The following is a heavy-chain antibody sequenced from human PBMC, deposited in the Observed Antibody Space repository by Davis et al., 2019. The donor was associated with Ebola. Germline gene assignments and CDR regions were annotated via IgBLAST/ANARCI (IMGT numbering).Heavy chain of an antibody. Sequence: PSETLSLTCAVYGGSFSTYYWTWIRQTPGKGLEWIGEIKHNGRTNYNPSLKSRVTISIDTSKNQFSLKLSSVTAADTAVYYCARDGYDFWSGYYSYYFDYWGQGTLVTVSS. CDR1: GGSFSTYY. V-gene: IGHV4-34*01. CDR3: ARDGYDFWSGYYSYYFDY. D-gene: IGHD3-3*01. J-gene: IGHJ4*02. CDR2: IKHNGRT.